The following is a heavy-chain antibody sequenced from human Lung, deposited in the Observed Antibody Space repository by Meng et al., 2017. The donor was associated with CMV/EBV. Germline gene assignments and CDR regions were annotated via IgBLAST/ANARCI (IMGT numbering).Heavy chain of an antibody. Sequence: VPLRVSSQDRLEPSPTPSLTFTVSGVSISSGDYYWSCIRQPPGKGLGWIGYIYYTGSTYYNPSLKSRVIISVDTSKNQFSLKLNSVTAADTAVYYCARVGGCSGGGCYHRLFDYWGQGTLVTVSS. CDR2: IYYTGST. CDR3: ARVGGCSGGGCYHRLFDY. J-gene: IGHJ4*02. D-gene: IGHD2-15*01. V-gene: IGHV4-30-4*01. CDR1: GVSISSGDYY.